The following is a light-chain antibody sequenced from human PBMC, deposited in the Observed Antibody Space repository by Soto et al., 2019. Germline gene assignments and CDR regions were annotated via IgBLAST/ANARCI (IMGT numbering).Light chain of an antibody. CDR1: SGHSSYA. J-gene: IGLJ3*02. CDR2: LNSDGSH. CDR3: QTWGTGTRGV. V-gene: IGLV4-69*01. Sequence: QPVLTQSLSASASLGASVKLTCTLSSGHSSYAIAWHQQQPEKGPRYLMKLNSDGSHSKGDGIPDRFSGSSSGAERYLTISSLQSEDEADYYCQTWGTGTRGVFGGGTKLTVL.